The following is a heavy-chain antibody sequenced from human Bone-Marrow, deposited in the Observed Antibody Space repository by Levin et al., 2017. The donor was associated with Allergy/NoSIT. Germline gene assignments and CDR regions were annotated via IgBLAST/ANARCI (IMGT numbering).Heavy chain of an antibody. D-gene: IGHD3-16*02. CDR3: AKATPYNYIWGTTRYTDTLDV. J-gene: IGHJ3*01. CDR1: GFTFSSYG. V-gene: IGHV3-30*18. Sequence: GGSLRLSCAASGFTFSSYGIHWVRQAPGKGLEWVAVISFDGSNTFYLDSVKGRFAISRDNSKNTVFLEMNSLRAEDTALYYSAKATPYNYIWGTTRYTDTLDVWGKGTMVTVSS. CDR2: ISFDGSNT.